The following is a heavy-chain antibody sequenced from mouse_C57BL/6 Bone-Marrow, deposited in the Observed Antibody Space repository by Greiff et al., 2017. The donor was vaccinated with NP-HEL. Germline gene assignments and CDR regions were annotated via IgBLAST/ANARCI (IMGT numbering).Heavy chain of an antibody. J-gene: IGHJ3*01. V-gene: IGHV5-6*01. CDR3: ARHDYDSWFAY. D-gene: IGHD2-4*01. CDR1: GFTFSSYG. Sequence: EVKLQESGGDLVKPGGSLKLSCAASGFTFSSYGMSWVRQTPDKRLEWVATISSGGSYTYYPDSVKGRFTISRDNAKNTLYLQMSSLKSEDTAMYYCARHDYDSWFAYWGQGTLVTVSA. CDR2: ISSGGSYT.